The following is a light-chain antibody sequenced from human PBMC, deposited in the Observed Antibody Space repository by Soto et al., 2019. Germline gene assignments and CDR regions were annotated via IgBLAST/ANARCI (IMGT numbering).Light chain of an antibody. CDR3: CSYAGGYTYL. J-gene: IGLJ1*01. CDR1: GNDVGAYNY. V-gene: IGLV2-11*01. CDR2: DVA. Sequence: QSVLTQPRSVSVSPGQSVTISCTGTGNDVGAYNYVSWYQQHPCRPPKLMIYDVARLTSGIPDRFSGSKSGNTASLNISVLQGEDEAAYFCCSYAGGYTYLFGTGTKV.